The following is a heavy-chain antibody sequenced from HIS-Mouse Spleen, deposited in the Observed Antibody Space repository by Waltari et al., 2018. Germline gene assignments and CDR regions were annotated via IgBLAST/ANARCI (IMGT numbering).Heavy chain of an antibody. D-gene: IGHD6-13*01. CDR2: IYYSGST. CDR1: GGSLSSSSSY. Sequence: QLQLQESGPGLVKPSETLSPTCTVSGGSLSSSSSYWGWIRQPPGKGLEWIGSIYYSGSTYYNPSLKSRVTISVDTSKNQFSLKLSSVTAADTAVYYCAREIPYSSSWYDWYFDLWGRGTLVTVSS. J-gene: IGHJ2*01. CDR3: AREIPYSSSWYDWYFDL. V-gene: IGHV4-39*07.